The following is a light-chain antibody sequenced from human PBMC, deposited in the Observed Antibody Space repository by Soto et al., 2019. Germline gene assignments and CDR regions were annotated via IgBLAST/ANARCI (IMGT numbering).Light chain of an antibody. CDR3: QQRSNWPLT. V-gene: IGKV3-11*01. CDR1: QSVSSY. J-gene: IGKJ4*01. Sequence: EIVFTPSPSTLSLSPFERSTLSCRASQSVSSYLAWYQQKPGQAPRLLIYDASNRATGIPARFSGSGSGTDFTLTISSLEPEDFAVYYCQQRSNWPLTFGGGTKVDIK. CDR2: DAS.